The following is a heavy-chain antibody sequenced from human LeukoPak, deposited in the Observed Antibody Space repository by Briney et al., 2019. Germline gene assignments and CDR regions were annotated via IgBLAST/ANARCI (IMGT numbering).Heavy chain of an antibody. V-gene: IGHV5-51*01. CDR3: ARHGLEGCTGGRCFQSFHYYGMDV. J-gene: IGHJ6*02. CDR2: IFPADSDT. D-gene: IGHD2-8*02. CDR1: GYTFIDYW. Sequence: GESLKISCQDSGYTFIDYWIGWVRQVPGKGLEWMGIIFPADSDTKYSPSFQGQVTISVDRSTSTAYLQWSSLKASDTAIYYRARHGLEGCTGGRCFQSFHYYGMDVWGQGTAVTVSS.